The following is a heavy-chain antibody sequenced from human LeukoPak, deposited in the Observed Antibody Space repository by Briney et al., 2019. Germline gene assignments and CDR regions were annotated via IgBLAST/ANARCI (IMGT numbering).Heavy chain of an antibody. J-gene: IGHJ4*02. CDR2: INPNSGGT. CDR3: ARDPSIAVAGIFDY. D-gene: IGHD6-19*01. Sequence: ASVKVSCKASGYTFTGYYMHWVRQAPGQGLEWMGWINPNSGGTNYAQKFQGRVTMTRDTSISTAYMELSRLRSDDTAVYYCARDPSIAVAGIFDYWGQGTLVTVSS. CDR1: GYTFTGYY. V-gene: IGHV1-2*02.